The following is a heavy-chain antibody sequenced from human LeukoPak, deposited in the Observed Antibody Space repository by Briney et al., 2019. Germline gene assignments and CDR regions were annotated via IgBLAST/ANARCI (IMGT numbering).Heavy chain of an antibody. CDR2: ILHSGST. V-gene: IGHV4-59*08. D-gene: IGHD3-22*01. CDR3: ARSSAGYYSAYFFDY. J-gene: IGHJ4*02. CDR1: GASISVYY. Sequence: SETLSLTCTVSGASISVYYWTWIRQAPGRGLEWIGHILHSGSTNYNPSLKSRVTISIDTSKTQFSLKLSSVTAADTAVYYCARSSAGYYSAYFFDYWGQGTLVTVSS.